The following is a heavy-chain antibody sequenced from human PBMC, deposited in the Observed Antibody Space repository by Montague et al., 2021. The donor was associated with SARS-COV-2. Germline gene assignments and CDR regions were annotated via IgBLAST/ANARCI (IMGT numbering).Heavy chain of an antibody. CDR1: SDSVSSGKYF. CDR2: IFYTGSA. V-gene: IGHV4-61*01. Sequence: SETLSLTCTVSSDSVSSGKYFWTWIRQPPGKGLEWIGYIFYTGSANYKPSLKSRVTTSVDTSNNQFSLKLKSMSAADTAVYYCARVGNYLGVYWGQGILVTVSS. CDR3: ARVGNYLGVY. J-gene: IGHJ4*02. D-gene: IGHD3-10*01.